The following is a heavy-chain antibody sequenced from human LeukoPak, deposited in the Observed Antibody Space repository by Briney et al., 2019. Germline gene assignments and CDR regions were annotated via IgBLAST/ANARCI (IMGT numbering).Heavy chain of an antibody. J-gene: IGHJ4*02. CDR1: GGSINNYY. CDR3: ARVTGYSSGVFDY. D-gene: IGHD6-19*01. CDR2: IFYSGST. Sequence: SETLSLTCSVSGGSINNYYWSWIRQPPGKGLEWIGYIFYSGSTNYNPSLKSRVTISVDTSRNQFSLELSSVTAADTAVYYCARVTGYSSGVFDYWGQGTLITVSS. V-gene: IGHV4-59*08.